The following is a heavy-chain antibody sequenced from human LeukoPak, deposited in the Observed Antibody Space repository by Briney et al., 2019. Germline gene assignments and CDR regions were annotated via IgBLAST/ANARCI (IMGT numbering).Heavy chain of an antibody. CDR1: GGTFSIYA. V-gene: IGHV1-69*06. J-gene: IGHJ4*02. CDR3: ARVWRVGWYYFDY. CDR2: IIPIFGTA. D-gene: IGHD6-19*01. Sequence: SVRLSCKASGGTFSIYAISWVPQAPGQRREWMGGIIPIFGTANYAQKFQGRGTITADKSTSTAYMELSSLRSEDTAVYYCARVWRVGWYYFDYWGQGTLVTVSS.